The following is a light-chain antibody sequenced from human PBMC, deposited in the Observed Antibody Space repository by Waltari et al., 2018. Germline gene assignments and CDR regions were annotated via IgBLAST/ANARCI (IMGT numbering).Light chain of an antibody. V-gene: IGLV3-10*01. CDR1: ALPKKY. Sequence: YELTQPHSVSVSPGQTARNTCSGAALPKKYAFWYQQKSGQAPVLVIYDDDKRPSGIPERFSGSSSGSMATLTITGAQVGDEADYYCYSADGSGDLGVFGGGTKVTVL. CDR3: YSADGSGDLGV. J-gene: IGLJ3*02. CDR2: DDD.